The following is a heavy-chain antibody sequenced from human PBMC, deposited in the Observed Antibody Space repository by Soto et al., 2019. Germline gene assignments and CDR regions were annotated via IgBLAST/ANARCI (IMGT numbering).Heavy chain of an antibody. D-gene: IGHD1-26*01. CDR1: GFTFSTYS. Sequence: GGSLRLSCAASGFTFSTYSMNWVRQAPGKGLEWISYISTRSNSIYYADSVKGRFTVSRDNAKNSLFLQMNRLRDEDTAVYFCARAKYGGAYSPFDYWGPGTLVTASS. CDR2: ISTRSNSI. J-gene: IGHJ4*02. V-gene: IGHV3-48*02. CDR3: ARAKYGGAYSPFDY.